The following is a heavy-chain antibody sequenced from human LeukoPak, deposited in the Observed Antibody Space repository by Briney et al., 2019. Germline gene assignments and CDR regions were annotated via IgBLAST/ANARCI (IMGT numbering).Heavy chain of an antibody. D-gene: IGHD1-26*01. J-gene: IGHJ4*02. CDR1: GYTFTGYY. V-gene: IGHV1-2*02. Sequence: ASVKVSCKASGYTFTGYYMHWVRQDPGLGREWMGWINPNSGDTNYAQKFQGRVTMTRNTSISTAYMELSRLRSDDTAVYYCARGALVVGDSTEDFDYWGQGTLVTVSS. CDR2: INPNSGDT. CDR3: ARGALVVGDSTEDFDY.